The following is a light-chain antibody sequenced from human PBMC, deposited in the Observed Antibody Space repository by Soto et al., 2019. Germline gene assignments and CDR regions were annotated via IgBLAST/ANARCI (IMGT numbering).Light chain of an antibody. V-gene: IGLV1-40*01. CDR2: GNN. CDR1: SSNIGAGYD. Sequence: QSALTQPPSVSGAPGQRVTISCTGSSSNIGAGYDVHWYQQLPGTAPKLLIYGNNNRPSGVPDRFSGSKSGTSASLAITGLQADDEADYYCQSYDSSLSGPVFGGGTKLTVL. J-gene: IGLJ2*01. CDR3: QSYDSSLSGPV.